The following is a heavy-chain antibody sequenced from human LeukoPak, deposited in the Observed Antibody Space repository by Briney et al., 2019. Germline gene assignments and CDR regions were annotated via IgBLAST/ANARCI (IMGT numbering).Heavy chain of an antibody. V-gene: IGHV3-30*02. CDR3: AKDRANAWSSDY. D-gene: IGHD3-10*01. J-gene: IGHJ4*02. CDR2: TTYDGSDK. CDR1: GFTISNYA. Sequence: PGGSLRLSCAASGFTISNYAMYWVRPAPGKRLEWVAFTTYDGSDKYYADSVKGRFTISRDNSKNTLYLQMNSLRAEDTDVYYCAKDRANAWSSDYWGQGTLVTVSS.